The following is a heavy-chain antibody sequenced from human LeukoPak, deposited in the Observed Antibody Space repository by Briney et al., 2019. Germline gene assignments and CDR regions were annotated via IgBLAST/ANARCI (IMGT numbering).Heavy chain of an antibody. J-gene: IGHJ4*02. D-gene: IGHD6-13*01. V-gene: IGHV4-61*01. Sequence: SETLSLTCTVSGGSVSSGSYYWSWIRQPPGKGLEWIGHIHYSGSTNHNPSLKSRVTTSVDTSKNQFSLKLSSVTAADTAVYYCARQVAAVGYYFDYWGQGTLVTVSS. CDR2: IHYSGST. CDR3: ARQVAAVGYYFDY. CDR1: GGSVSSGSYY.